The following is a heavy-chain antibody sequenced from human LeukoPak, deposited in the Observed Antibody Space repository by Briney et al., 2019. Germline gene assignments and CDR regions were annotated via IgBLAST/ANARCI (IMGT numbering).Heavy chain of an antibody. J-gene: IGHJ6*03. D-gene: IGHD3-10*01. CDR1: GYTFTSYG. Sequence: ASVKLSCKASGYTFTSYGISWVRQAPGQGLEWMGWISAYNGNTNYAQKLQGRVTMTTDTSTSTAYMELRSLRSDDTAVYYCARDALWFGESPYMDVWGKGTTVTVSS. CDR3: ARDALWFGESPYMDV. CDR2: ISAYNGNT. V-gene: IGHV1-18*01.